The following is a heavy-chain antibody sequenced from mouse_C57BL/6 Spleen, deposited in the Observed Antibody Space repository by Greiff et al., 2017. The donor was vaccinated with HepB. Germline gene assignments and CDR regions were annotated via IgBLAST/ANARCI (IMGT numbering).Heavy chain of an antibody. D-gene: IGHD2-5*01. J-gene: IGHJ1*03. V-gene: IGHV5-12*01. CDR2: ISNGGGIT. CDR1: GFTFSDYY. Sequence: EVMLVESGGGLVQPGGSLKLSCAASGFTFSDYYMYWVRQTPEKRLEWVAYISNGGGITYYPDTVKGRFTISRDNAKNTLYLQMSRLKSEDTAMYYCARQGAYYSNYWYFDVWGTGTTVTVSS. CDR3: ARQGAYYSNYWYFDV.